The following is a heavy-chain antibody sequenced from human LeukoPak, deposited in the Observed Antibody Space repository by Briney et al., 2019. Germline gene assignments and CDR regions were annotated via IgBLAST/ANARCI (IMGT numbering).Heavy chain of an antibody. J-gene: IGHJ5*02. CDR3: ARGDGDYGWFDP. D-gene: IGHD4-17*01. CDR1: GGSISSYY. CDR2: IYYSGST. V-gene: IGHV4-59*01. Sequence: SETLSLTCTVSGGSISSYYWSWIRQPPGKGLEWIGYIYYSGSTNYNPSLKSRVTISVDTSKNQFSLKLSSVTAADTAVYYCARGDGDYGWFDPWGQGTLVTVSS.